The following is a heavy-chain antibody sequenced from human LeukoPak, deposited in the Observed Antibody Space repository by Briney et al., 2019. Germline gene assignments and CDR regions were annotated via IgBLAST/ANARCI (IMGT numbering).Heavy chain of an antibody. J-gene: IGHJ4*02. Sequence: ASETLSLTCTVSGGSISSSSYFWGWIRQPPEKGLEWIGSIYYSGSAYYNPSLKSRVTISVDTSKNQFSLKLSSVTAADTAVYYCARVEAAAGTGFDYWGQGTLVTVSS. CDR1: GGSISSSSYF. CDR2: IYYSGSA. V-gene: IGHV4-39*07. D-gene: IGHD6-13*01. CDR3: ARVEAAAGTGFDY.